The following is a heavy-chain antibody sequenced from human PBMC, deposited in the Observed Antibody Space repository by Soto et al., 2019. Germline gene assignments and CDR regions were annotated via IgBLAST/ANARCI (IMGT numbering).Heavy chain of an antibody. J-gene: IGHJ4*02. CDR3: VRDRYSYGSDAAN. CDR1: GYSISNGYY. D-gene: IGHD5-18*01. Sequence: QVHLQESGPGLVKPAATLSLTCTVSGYSISNGYYWGWIRQSPQKRLEWVGTIYHSGTTYYNPSPKSLVHMSIGTSKNQFSLNLHSLTAAHTAVYYCVRDRYSYGSDAANWGQGTLVTV. CDR2: IYHSGTT. V-gene: IGHV4-38-2*02.